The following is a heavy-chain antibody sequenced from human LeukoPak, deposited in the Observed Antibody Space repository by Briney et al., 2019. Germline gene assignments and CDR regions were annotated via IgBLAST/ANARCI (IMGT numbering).Heavy chain of an antibody. CDR1: GFPLTTSEVG. V-gene: IGHV2-5*02. J-gene: IGHJ3*02. CDR2: IYWDDDK. Sequence: AGPTLVKPTQTLTLTCTFSGFPLTTSEVGVGWIRQPPGKALGWLALIYWDDDKRYSPSLTSRLTITKDTSKNQVVLTMTNMDPVDTATYYCAHLPGVAAFDIWGQGTMFTPSS. CDR3: AHLPGVAAFDI.